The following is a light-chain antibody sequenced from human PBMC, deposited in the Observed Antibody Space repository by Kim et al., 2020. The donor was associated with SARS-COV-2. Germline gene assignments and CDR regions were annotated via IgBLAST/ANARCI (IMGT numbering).Light chain of an antibody. J-gene: IGKJ4*01. CDR2: DAA. CDR3: QQRGSWPPALT. CDR1: HNIGIC. Sequence: VELDTLSCKASHNIGICLAWYQQTPGRAPRLIIYDAAVRAAGIPDRFSGSGSGTDFTLTIGSWAPEYFAIYYCQQRGSWPPALTFGGGTKVDIK. V-gene: IGKV3-11*01.